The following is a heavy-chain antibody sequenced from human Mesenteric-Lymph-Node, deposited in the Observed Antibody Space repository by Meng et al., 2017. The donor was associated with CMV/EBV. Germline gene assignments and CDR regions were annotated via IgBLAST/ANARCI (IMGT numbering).Heavy chain of an antibody. D-gene: IGHD1-7*01. CDR1: GGTFSNSG. CDR2: VIPIFATA. Sequence: SGGTFSNSGVSWVRQVPGQGLEWVGGVIPIFATANYAQKFQGRVTITTDESTSTAYMELSSLRSEDTAVYYCARDREGNYRNSYFDYWGQGTLVTVSS. CDR3: ARDREGNYRNSYFDY. V-gene: IGHV1-69*05. J-gene: IGHJ4*02.